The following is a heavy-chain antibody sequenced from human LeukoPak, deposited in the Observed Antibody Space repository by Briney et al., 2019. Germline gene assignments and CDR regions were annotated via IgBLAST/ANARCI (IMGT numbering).Heavy chain of an antibody. D-gene: IGHD1-26*01. Sequence: ASVKVSCEASGYTFTSYDINWVRQATGQGLEWMGWMNPSSGNTGYAQKFQGRVTITRNTSISTAYMELSSLRSEDTAVYYCARVDAGATLGWMYYYYYMDVWGKGTTVTISS. V-gene: IGHV1-8*03. CDR3: ARVDAGATLGWMYYYYYMDV. CDR2: MNPSSGNT. CDR1: GYTFTSYD. J-gene: IGHJ6*03.